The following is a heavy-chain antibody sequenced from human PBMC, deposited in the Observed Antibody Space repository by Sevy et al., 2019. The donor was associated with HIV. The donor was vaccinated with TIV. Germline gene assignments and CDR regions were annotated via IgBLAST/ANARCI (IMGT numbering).Heavy chain of an antibody. CDR2: ISSGSSFI. CDR1: GFIFSGYT. J-gene: IGHJ4*02. V-gene: IGHV3-21*01. Sequence: GGSRILSCAASGFIFSGYTMNWVRQAPGKGLEWVSSISSGSSFIYYADSLQGRFIISRDNARKSLYLQMNNLRVEDTAVYYCARVGLGDCSGTNCSPNDYWGQGTLVTVSS. CDR3: ARVGLGDCSGTNCSPNDY. D-gene: IGHD2-2*01.